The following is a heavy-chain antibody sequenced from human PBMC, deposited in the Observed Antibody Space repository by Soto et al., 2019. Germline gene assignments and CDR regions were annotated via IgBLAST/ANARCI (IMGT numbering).Heavy chain of an antibody. V-gene: IGHV5-51*01. D-gene: IGHD3-16*01. CDR3: FRGGVTDSTFDY. Sequence: PVESLKICFKCAGYIIKNYLILGVLQMPGQGLEWMGIIFPDDSDTRYRPSFQGHVTISVDKSISTAYVQWSSLKASDSAIYYCFRGGVTDSTFDYWGQGTLVTVSS. CDR2: IFPDDSDT. J-gene: IGHJ4*02. CDR1: GYIIKNYL.